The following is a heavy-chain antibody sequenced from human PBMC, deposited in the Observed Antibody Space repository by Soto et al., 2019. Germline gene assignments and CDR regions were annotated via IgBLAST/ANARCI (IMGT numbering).Heavy chain of an antibody. D-gene: IGHD2-8*01. V-gene: IGHV3-48*03. CDR1: GFTFSSYE. Sequence: WGTLRLSCAASGFTFSSYEMNWVRQAPGKGLEWVSYISSSGSTIYYADSVKGRFTISRDNAKNSLYLQMNSLRAEDTAVYYCARDYALQGPPYCTNGVCYVAGYYYGMDVWGQGTTVTVSS. J-gene: IGHJ6*02. CDR2: ISSSGSTI. CDR3: ARDYALQGPPYCTNGVCYVAGYYYGMDV.